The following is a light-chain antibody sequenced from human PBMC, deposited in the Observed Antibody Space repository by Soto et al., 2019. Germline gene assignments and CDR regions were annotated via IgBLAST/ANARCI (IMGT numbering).Light chain of an antibody. CDR1: QSVSSY. V-gene: IGKV3-11*01. CDR3: QQRSNSPWT. J-gene: IGKJ1*01. Sequence: EIVLTQSPATLSLSPGERATLSCRASQSVSSYLAWYQQKPGQAPRLLIYYASNRATGIPARFSGSGSGTDFTLTISSLEPEDFAVYYCQQRSNSPWTFGQGTKVEIK. CDR2: YAS.